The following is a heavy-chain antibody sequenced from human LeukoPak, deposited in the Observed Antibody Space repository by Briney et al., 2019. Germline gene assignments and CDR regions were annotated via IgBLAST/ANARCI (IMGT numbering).Heavy chain of an antibody. CDR3: AIGDIVVVPAAKDYYYYMDV. D-gene: IGHD2-2*01. CDR1: GGTSSSYA. CDR2: IIPIFGTA. J-gene: IGHJ6*03. V-gene: IGHV1-69*05. Sequence: GASVKVSCKASGGTSSSYAISWVRQAPGQGLEWMGGIIPIFGTANYAQKFQGRVTITTDESTSTAYMELSSLRSEDTAVYYCAIGDIVVVPAAKDYYYYMDVWGKGTTVTVSS.